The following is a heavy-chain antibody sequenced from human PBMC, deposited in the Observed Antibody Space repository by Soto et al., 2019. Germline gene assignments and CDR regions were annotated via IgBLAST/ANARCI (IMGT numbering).Heavy chain of an antibody. J-gene: IGHJ4*02. CDR3: ARTSLRGVVNYDFDS. CDR2: TIPIFGTP. CDR1: GGTFNNTV. Sequence: QVNLVQSGAEVKKPGSSVKVACKSSGGTFNNTVLNWVRQAPGQGLEWLGGTIPIFGTPIHAQKFQGRVTITADESTGAAYMELRSLRSDDTAVYYCARTSLRGVVNYDFDSWGQGTLITVSS. V-gene: IGHV1-69*12. D-gene: IGHD3-10*01.